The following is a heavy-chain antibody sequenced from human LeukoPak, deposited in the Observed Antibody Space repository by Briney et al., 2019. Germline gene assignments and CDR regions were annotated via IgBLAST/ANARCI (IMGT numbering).Heavy chain of an antibody. J-gene: IGHJ6*03. Sequence: SETLSLTCTVSGGSISSSSYYWGWIRQPPGKGLEWIGEINHSGSTNYNPSLKSRVTISVDTSKNQFSLKLSSVTAADTAVYYCARLLWFGDCYMDVWGKGTTVTVSS. V-gene: IGHV4-39*07. CDR2: INHSGST. CDR1: GGSISSSSYY. CDR3: ARLLWFGDCYMDV. D-gene: IGHD3-10*01.